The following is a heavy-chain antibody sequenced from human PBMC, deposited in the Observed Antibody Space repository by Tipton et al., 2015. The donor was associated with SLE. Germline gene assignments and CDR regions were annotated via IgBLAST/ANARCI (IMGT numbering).Heavy chain of an antibody. J-gene: IGHJ4*02. CDR3: ATWPRGADY. CDR2: IYYGGSP. CDR1: GGSFGSYY. D-gene: IGHD4/OR15-4a*01. V-gene: IGHV4-59*08. Sequence: TLSLTCTLSGGSFGSYYWNWIRQTPGKGLEWIGYIYYGGSPHYNPSLKNRVTMSLDTSKNQFSLKLISVTAADTAVYFCATWPRGADYWGRGTLVTVSS.